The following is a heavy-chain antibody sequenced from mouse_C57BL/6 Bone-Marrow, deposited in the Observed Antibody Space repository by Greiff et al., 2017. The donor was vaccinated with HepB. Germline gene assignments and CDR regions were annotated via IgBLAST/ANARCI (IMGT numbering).Heavy chain of an antibody. D-gene: IGHD3-3*01. V-gene: IGHV14-4*01. CDR2: IDPENGDT. Sequence: VQLQQSGAELVRPGASVKLSCTASGFNIKDDYMHWVKQRPEQGLEWIGWIDPENGDTEYASKFQGKATITADTSSNTAYLQLSSLTSEDTAVYYCTTRETDSADYRGQGTTLTVST. CDR1: GFNIKDDY. J-gene: IGHJ2*01. CDR3: TTRETDSADY.